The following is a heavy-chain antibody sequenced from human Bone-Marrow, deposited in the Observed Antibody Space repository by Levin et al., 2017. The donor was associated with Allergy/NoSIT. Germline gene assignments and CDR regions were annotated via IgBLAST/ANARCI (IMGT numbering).Heavy chain of an antibody. J-gene: IGHJ4*02. D-gene: IGHD5-18*01. CDR3: ASPRGYSYGFPPYFDY. CDR2: IYYSGST. CDR1: GGSISSSSYY. V-gene: IGHV4-39*01. Sequence: PSETLSLTCTVSGGSISSSSYYWGWIRQPPGKGLEWIGSIYYSGSTYYNPSLKSRVTISVDTSKNQFSLKLSSVTAADTAVYYCASPRGYSYGFPPYFDYWGQGTLVTVSS.